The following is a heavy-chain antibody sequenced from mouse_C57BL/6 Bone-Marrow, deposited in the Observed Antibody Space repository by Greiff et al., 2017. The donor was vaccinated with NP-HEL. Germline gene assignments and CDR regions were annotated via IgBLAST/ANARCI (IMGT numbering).Heavy chain of an antibody. CDR3: ARIYDGYDLHWYFDV. V-gene: IGHV1-18*01. Sequence: EVQLQQSGPELVKPGASVKIPCKASGYTFTDYNMDWVKQSHGKSLEWIGDINPNNGGTIYNQKFKGKATLTVDKSSSTAYMELRSLTSEDTAVYYCARIYDGYDLHWYFDVWGTGTTVTVSS. CDR2: INPNNGGT. D-gene: IGHD2-3*01. J-gene: IGHJ1*03. CDR1: GYTFTDYN.